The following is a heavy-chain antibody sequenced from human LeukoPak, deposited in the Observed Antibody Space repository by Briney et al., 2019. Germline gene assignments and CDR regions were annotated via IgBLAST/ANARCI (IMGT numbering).Heavy chain of an antibody. Sequence: SQTLSLTCTVSLGSTTGGDYYWTWIRQNPGKGLEWIGYIYYSGSTYYNPSLKSRVSISVDTSQNQFSLKLSSVTAADTAVYYCARLRYDGSGYSLDYWGQGTLVTVSS. V-gene: IGHV4-31*03. D-gene: IGHD3-22*01. J-gene: IGHJ4*02. CDR1: LGSTTGGDYY. CDR3: ARLRYDGSGYSLDY. CDR2: IYYSGST.